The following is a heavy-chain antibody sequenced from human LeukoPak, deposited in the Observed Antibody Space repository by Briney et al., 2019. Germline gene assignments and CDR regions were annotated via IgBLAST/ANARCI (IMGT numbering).Heavy chain of an antibody. CDR2: IYSGGST. CDR3: ARSAAGGIAALYYFDY. J-gene: IGHJ4*02. D-gene: IGHD6-13*01. V-gene: IGHV3-66*01. Sequence: GGSLRLSCAASGFTVSSNYMSWVRQAPGKGPEWVSVIYSGGSTYYADSVKGRFTISRDNSKNTLYLQMNSLRAEDTAVYYCARSAAGGIAALYYFDYWGQGTLVTVSS. CDR1: GFTVSSNY.